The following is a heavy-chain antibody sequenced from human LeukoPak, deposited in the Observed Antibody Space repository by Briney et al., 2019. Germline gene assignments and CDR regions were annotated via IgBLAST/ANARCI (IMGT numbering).Heavy chain of an antibody. CDR3: ARGIGGATFDD. CDR1: GFTVTDNY. CDR2: IYSGGST. Sequence: PGGSLRLSCAASGFTVTDNYMGWVRQAPGKGLERVSVIYSGGSTYYADSVMGRFTISKDNSKNTLYLQMNNLRAEDTAMYYCARGIGGATFDDWGQGTLVTVSS. V-gene: IGHV3-53*01. D-gene: IGHD3-16*01. J-gene: IGHJ4*02.